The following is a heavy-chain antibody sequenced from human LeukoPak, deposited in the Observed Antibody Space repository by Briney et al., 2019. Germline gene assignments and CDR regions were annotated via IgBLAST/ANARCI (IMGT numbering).Heavy chain of an antibody. CDR1: GYSFTNYA. J-gene: IGHJ4*02. Sequence: ASVKVSCKASGYSFTNYAMNWVRQAPGQGLEWMGWIHPSAGNPTYAQGFTGRFVFSLDTSVSTTYLQISSLKAEDTAVYFCARAFQSLGGLSLPDYWGQGTLVTVSS. CDR3: ARAFQSLGGLSLPDY. CDR2: IHPSAGNP. V-gene: IGHV7-4-1*02. D-gene: IGHD3-16*02.